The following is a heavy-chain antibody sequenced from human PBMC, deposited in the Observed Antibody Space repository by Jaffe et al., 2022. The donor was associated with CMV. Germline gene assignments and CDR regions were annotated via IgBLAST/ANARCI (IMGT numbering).Heavy chain of an antibody. CDR3: ARGGRGITMVRGVIVGYMDV. CDR2: IWYDGSNK. CDR1: GFTFSSYG. V-gene: IGHV3-33*08. Sequence: QVQLVESGGGVVQPGRSLRLSCAASGFTFSSYGMHWVRQAPGKGLEWVAVIWYDGSNKYYADSVKGRFTISRDNSKNTLYLQMNSLRAEDTAVYYCARGGRGITMVRGVIVGYMDVWGKGTTVTVSS. J-gene: IGHJ6*03. D-gene: IGHD3-10*01.